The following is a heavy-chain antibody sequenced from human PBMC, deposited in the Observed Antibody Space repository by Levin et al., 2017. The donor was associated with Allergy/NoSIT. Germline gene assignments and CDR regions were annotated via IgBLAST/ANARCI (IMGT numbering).Heavy chain of an antibody. D-gene: IGHD3-9*01. J-gene: IGHJ4*02. CDR3: ARASDDDILTGYSDIDY. Sequence: SCAASGFTFSSYSMNWVRQAPGKGLEWVSSISSSSSYIYYADSVKGRFTISRDNAKNSLYLQMNSLRAEDTAVYYCARASDDDILTGYSDIDYWGQGTLVTVSS. CDR1: GFTFSSYS. V-gene: IGHV3-21*01. CDR2: ISSSSSYI.